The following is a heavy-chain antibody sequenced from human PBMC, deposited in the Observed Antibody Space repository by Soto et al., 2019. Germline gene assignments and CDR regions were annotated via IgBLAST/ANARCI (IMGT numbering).Heavy chain of an antibody. D-gene: IGHD6-19*01. Sequence: EVQLVESGGGLAQPGGSLRISCAASGITFNDHYMDWVRQAPGKGLEWVGRIRKRINSYTTEYAASVKGRFTISRDDSKNSLYLQMNSLKTDDTAVYYCARVMVVAGHYYFDYWGQGTLVTVSS. CDR3: ARVMVVAGHYYFDY. V-gene: IGHV3-72*01. CDR1: GITFNDHY. CDR2: IRKRINSYTT. J-gene: IGHJ4*02.